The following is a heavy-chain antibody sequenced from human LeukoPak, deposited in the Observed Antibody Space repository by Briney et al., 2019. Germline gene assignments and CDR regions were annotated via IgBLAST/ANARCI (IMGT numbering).Heavy chain of an antibody. Sequence: SETLSPTCTVSGGSISSYYWSWIRQPPGKGLEWIGYIYYSGSTNYNPSLKSRVTISVDTSKNQFSLKLSSVTAADTAVYYCARRYYDILTGYSDFGMDVWGQGTTVTVSS. V-gene: IGHV4-59*01. CDR3: ARRYYDILTGYSDFGMDV. D-gene: IGHD3-9*01. CDR1: GGSISSYY. CDR2: IYYSGST. J-gene: IGHJ6*02.